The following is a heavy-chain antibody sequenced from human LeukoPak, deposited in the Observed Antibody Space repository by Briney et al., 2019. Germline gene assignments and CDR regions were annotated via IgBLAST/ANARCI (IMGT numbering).Heavy chain of an antibody. Sequence: GASVKVSCKASGYTFTSNYMHWVRQAPGQGLEWMGIINPSGGSTSYAQKFQGRVTMTRDMSTSTDYMGLSSLRSEDTAVYYCARDNSVGDYAWWFDPWGQGTLVTVSS. D-gene: IGHD1-26*01. V-gene: IGHV1-46*01. CDR3: ARDNSVGDYAWWFDP. J-gene: IGHJ5*02. CDR1: GYTFTSNY. CDR2: INPSGGST.